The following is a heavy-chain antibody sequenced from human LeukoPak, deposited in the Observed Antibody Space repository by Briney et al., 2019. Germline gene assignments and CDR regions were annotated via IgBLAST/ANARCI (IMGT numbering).Heavy chain of an antibody. CDR2: ISSSSSTT. CDR1: GFTFSSYN. Sequence: PEGSLRLSCAASGFTFSSYNMNWVRQAPGKGLEWVSYISSSSSTTNYADSLKGRFTISRDNAKNSLYLQMNSLRDEDTAVYYCARGLPFYNSGWYFDYWGQGTLVTVSS. J-gene: IGHJ4*02. V-gene: IGHV3-48*02. D-gene: IGHD6-19*01. CDR3: ARGLPFYNSGWYFDY.